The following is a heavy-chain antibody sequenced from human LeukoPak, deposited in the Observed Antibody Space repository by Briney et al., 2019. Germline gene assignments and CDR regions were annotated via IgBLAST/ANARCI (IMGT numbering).Heavy chain of an antibody. CDR1: GYTLTELS. CDR2: FDPEDGET. J-gene: IGHJ6*04. Sequence: ASVKVSCKVSGYTLTELSMHWVRQAPGKGLEWMGGFDPEDGETIYAQKFQGRVTMTEDTSTDTAYMELSSLRSEDTAAYYCATTYSSSWYVSHYYYGMDVWGKGTTVTVSS. CDR3: ATTYSSSWYVSHYYYGMDV. V-gene: IGHV1-24*01. D-gene: IGHD6-13*01.